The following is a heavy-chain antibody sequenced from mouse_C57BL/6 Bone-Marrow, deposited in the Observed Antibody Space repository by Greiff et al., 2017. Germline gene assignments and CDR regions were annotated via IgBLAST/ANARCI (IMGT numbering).Heavy chain of an antibody. Sequence: VQLQQSGAELVRPGASVKLSCPASGFNIKDDYMHWVKQRPEQGLEWIGWIDPENGDTEYASKFQGKATITADTSSNTAYLQLSSLPSEDTAVYYCTVYYYGSDYWGQGTTLTVSS. CDR3: TVYYYGSDY. D-gene: IGHD1-1*01. V-gene: IGHV14-4*01. CDR2: IDPENGDT. CDR1: GFNIKDDY. J-gene: IGHJ2*01.